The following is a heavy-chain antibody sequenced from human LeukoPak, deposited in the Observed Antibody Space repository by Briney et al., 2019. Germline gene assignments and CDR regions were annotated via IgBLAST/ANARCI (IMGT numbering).Heavy chain of an antibody. CDR2: ISFSSYI. J-gene: IGHJ4*02. CDR1: GFTFSSYD. Sequence: GGSLRLSCAASGFTFSSYDMNWVRQAPGKGLEWVSSISFSSYIYYADSVKGRFTISRDNAKSSLYLQMNSLRAEDTAVYYCARVASNANYYDSSGYYSDHWGQGTLVTVSS. D-gene: IGHD3-22*01. V-gene: IGHV3-21*01. CDR3: ARVASNANYYDSSGYYSDH.